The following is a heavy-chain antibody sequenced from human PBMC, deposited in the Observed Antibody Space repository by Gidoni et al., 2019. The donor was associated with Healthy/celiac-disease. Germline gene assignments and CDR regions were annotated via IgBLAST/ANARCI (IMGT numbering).Heavy chain of an antibody. CDR3: ASDPWAGYYGSKFPLDY. J-gene: IGHJ4*02. D-gene: IGHD3-9*01. V-gene: IGHV1-18*01. Sequence: QVQLVQSGAEVKKPGASVKVSCKASGYTFTSYGISWVRQAPVQGLEWMGWISAYNGNINYAQKLQGRVTMTTDSSTSTAYMELRSLRSDDTAVYYCASDPWAGYYGSKFPLDYWGQGTLVTVSS. CDR1: GYTFTSYG. CDR2: ISAYNGNI.